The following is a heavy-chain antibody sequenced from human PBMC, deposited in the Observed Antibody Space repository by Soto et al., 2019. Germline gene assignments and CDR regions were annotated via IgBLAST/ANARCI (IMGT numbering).Heavy chain of an antibody. CDR1: GGYISSSSYY. Sequence: SETLSRTGAGPGGYISSSSYYWGCIHQHPGKGLEWIGSIYYSGSTYYNPSLKSRVTISVDTSKNQFSLKLSSVTAADTAVYYCARHLRFLETTYYYYYYMDVWGKGTTVTVSS. V-gene: IGHV4-39*01. J-gene: IGHJ6*03. CDR3: ARHLRFLETTYYYYYYMDV. D-gene: IGHD3-3*01. CDR2: IYYSGST.